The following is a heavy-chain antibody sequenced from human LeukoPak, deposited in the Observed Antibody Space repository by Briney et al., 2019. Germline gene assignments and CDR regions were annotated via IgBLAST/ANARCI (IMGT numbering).Heavy chain of an antibody. V-gene: IGHV4-59*01. CDR2: IYYSGST. J-gene: IGHJ3*02. CDR3: AYGYGGFDI. D-gene: IGHD5-18*01. Sequence: PSETLSLTCTVSGGSISSYYWSWLRQPPGKGLEWIGYIYYSGSTNYNPSLKSRVTISVDTSKNQFSLKLSSVTAADTAVYYCAYGYGGFDIWGQGTMVTVSS. CDR1: GGSISSYY.